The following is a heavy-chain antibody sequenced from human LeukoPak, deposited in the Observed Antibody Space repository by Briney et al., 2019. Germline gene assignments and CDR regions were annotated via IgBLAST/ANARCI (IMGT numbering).Heavy chain of an antibody. V-gene: IGHV4-59*01. CDR1: GVSISTSY. D-gene: IGHD3-3*01. Sequence: PSETLSLTCTVSGVSISTSYWSWIRQPPGKGLEWIGYIYYSGSTNYNPSLKSRVTISVDTSKNQFSLKLSSVTAADTAVYYCARARNFGVVIIGYYYYGMDVWGQGTTVTVSS. CDR2: IYYSGST. J-gene: IGHJ6*02. CDR3: ARARNFGVVIIGYYYYGMDV.